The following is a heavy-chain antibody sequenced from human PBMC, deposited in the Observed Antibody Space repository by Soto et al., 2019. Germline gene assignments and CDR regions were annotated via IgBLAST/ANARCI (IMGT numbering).Heavy chain of an antibody. CDR3: AKDGSHNFDY. CDR1: GFTFSHYA. V-gene: IGHV3-30*18. Sequence: QVQLVESGGGVVQPGRSLRLSCAASGFTFSHYAMHWVSQAPGKGLERVALMSYDGSNEYYADSVKGRFTISRDNSKNTLYLQMNSLRAEDTAVYYCAKDGSHNFDYWGQGTLVTVSS. CDR2: MSYDGSNE. D-gene: IGHD1-26*01. J-gene: IGHJ4*02.